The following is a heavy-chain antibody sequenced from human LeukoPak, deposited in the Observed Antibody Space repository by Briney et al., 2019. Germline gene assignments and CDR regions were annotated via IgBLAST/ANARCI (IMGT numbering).Heavy chain of an antibody. CDR1: GFTFSSYL. Sequence: GGFLRLFCAASGFTFSSYLMSWVRQAPGKGLEWVANIKQDGSEKYYVDSVKGRFTISRDNAKNSLYLQMNSLRAEDTAVYYCARGRGIAEWFDPWGQGTLVTVSS. V-gene: IGHV3-7*01. CDR3: ARGRGIAEWFDP. D-gene: IGHD6-13*01. CDR2: IKQDGSEK. J-gene: IGHJ5*02.